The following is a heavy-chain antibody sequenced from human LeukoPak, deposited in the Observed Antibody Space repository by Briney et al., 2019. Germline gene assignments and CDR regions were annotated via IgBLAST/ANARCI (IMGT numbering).Heavy chain of an antibody. V-gene: IGHV4-39*07. D-gene: IGHD3-16*02. CDR1: IGSISSNNYY. J-gene: IGHJ5*02. CDR2: IYYSGST. CDR3: ARGSYYDYVWGSYRYLAWFDP. Sequence: PSETLSLTCTVSIGSISSNNYYWGWIRQPPGKGLEWIGSIYYSGSTYYSPSLKSRVTISVDTSKNQFSLKLSSVTAADTAVYYCARGSYYDYVWGSYRYLAWFDPWGQGTLVTVSS.